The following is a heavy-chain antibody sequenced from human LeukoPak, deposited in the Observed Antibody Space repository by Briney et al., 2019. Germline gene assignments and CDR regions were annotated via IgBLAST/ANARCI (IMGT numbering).Heavy chain of an antibody. CDR3: ARVSGYCSSTSCYGRDDY. J-gene: IGHJ4*02. Sequence: GGSLGLSCAASGFTFSTYLMSWARRAPGKGLEWVSSIPVSGKAVYADSVKGRFTISRDNAKNSLYLQMNSLRAEDTAVYYCARVSGYCSSTSCYGRDDYWGQGTLVTVSS. V-gene: IGHV3-69-1*01. CDR1: GFTFSTYL. D-gene: IGHD2-2*03. CDR2: IPVSGKA.